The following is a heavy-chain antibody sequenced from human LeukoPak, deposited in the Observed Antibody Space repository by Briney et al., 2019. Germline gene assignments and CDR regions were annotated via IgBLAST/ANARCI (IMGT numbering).Heavy chain of an antibody. CDR2: ISGYNGDT. Sequence: GASVKVSCKASGYTFTSYAISWVRPAPGQGLEWMGWISGYNGDTNYVQKLQGRVTMTTDTSTSTAYMDLRSLRSDDTAVYYCPRVGATDFDYWGQGTLVTVSS. CDR1: GYTFTSYA. CDR3: PRVGATDFDY. J-gene: IGHJ4*02. V-gene: IGHV1-18*01. D-gene: IGHD1-26*01.